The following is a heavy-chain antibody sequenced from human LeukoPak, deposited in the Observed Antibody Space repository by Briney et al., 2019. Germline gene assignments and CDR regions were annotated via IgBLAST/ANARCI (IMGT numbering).Heavy chain of an antibody. Sequence: PGGSLRLSCAASGFSLSNYAMRWVRQAPGKGLEWVSLIWCDGSNKYYADSVMGRFTISRDNSKNTLYLQMNSLRAEDTAVYYCARDGSALRAYRFGEQDYWGQGTLVTVSS. J-gene: IGHJ4*02. D-gene: IGHD3-10*01. CDR2: IWCDGSNK. CDR1: GFSLSNYA. V-gene: IGHV3-33*01. CDR3: ARDGSALRAYRFGEQDY.